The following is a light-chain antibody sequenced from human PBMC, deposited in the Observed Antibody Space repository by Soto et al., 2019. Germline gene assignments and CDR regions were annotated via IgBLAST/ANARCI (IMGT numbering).Light chain of an antibody. CDR3: QKLNAYPPWT. CDR2: GAS. Sequence: QLTQSPSSLSASVGDRVTITCRASQGISSNLAWYQQKPGRAPKLLIFGASTFQSGVPSRFSGSGAGTDFTLTISSLQPEDFATYFCQKLNAYPPWTFGQGTKVEIK. V-gene: IGKV1-9*01. J-gene: IGKJ1*01. CDR1: QGISSN.